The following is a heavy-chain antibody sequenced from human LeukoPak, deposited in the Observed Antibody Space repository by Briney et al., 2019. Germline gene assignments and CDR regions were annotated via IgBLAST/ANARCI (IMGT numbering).Heavy chain of an antibody. J-gene: IGHJ4*02. D-gene: IGHD6-19*01. V-gene: IGHV1-18*01. Sequence: ASVKVSCKTSGYPFTSYGISWVRQAPGQGLEGMGWISAYNGNTNYAQIVQGRVTMTTDTSTRTDYMELRSLRSDDTAIYYCARPLAVASFYYYFDYWGQGTLVTVSS. CDR1: GYPFTSYG. CDR2: ISAYNGNT. CDR3: ARPLAVASFYYYFDY.